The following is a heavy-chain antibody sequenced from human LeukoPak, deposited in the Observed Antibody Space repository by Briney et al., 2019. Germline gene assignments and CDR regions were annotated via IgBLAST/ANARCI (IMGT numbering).Heavy chain of an antibody. V-gene: IGHV4-34*01. D-gene: IGHD2-2*01. CDR3: ARGGVIVVVPAATAYYFDY. CDR2: INHSGST. J-gene: IGHJ4*02. Sequence: SETLSLTCAVYSGSFSGYYWSWIRQPPGKGLEWIGEINHSGSTNYNPSLKSRVTISVDTSKNQFSLKLSSVTAADTAVYYCARGGVIVVVPAATAYYFDYWGQGTLVTVSS. CDR1: SGSFSGYY.